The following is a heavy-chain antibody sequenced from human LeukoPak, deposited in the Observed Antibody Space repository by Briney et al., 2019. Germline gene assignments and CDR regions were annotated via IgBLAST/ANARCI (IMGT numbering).Heavy chain of an antibody. D-gene: IGHD1-26*01. V-gene: IGHV1-8*03. CDR3: ARDKVVGATHFDY. CDR2: MNPNSGNT. J-gene: IGHJ4*02. Sequence: GASVKVSCKASGYTFTSYDINWVRQATGQGLEWMGWMNPNSGNTGYAQKFQGRVTITRNTSISTAYMELSSLRAEDTAVYYCARDKVVGATHFDYWGQGTLVTVSS. CDR1: GYTFTSYD.